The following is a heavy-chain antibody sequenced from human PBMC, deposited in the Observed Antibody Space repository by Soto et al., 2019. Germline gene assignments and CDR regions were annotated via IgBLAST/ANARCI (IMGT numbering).Heavy chain of an antibody. J-gene: IGHJ4*02. CDR1: CYTFTSYG. CDR3: ARDLIAADGDGFDY. CDR2: ISAYNGNT. D-gene: IGHD6-13*01. V-gene: IGHV1-18*01. Sequence: GXSVKVSFKASCYTFTSYGISWVRQAPGQGLEWMGWISAYNGNTNYAQKLQGRVTMTTDTSTSTAYMELRSLRSDDTAVYYCARDLIAADGDGFDYWGQGTMVTVS.